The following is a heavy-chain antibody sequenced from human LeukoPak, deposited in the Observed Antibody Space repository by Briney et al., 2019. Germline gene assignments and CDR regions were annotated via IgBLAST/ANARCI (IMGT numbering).Heavy chain of an antibody. J-gene: IGHJ4*02. Sequence: ASVKVSCKASGYTFTSYGISWVRQAPGQGLEWVGWISAYNRDTNYAQKVQGRVTMTTDTSTTTAYMELRSLTSDDTAVYYCARDLSRATGTTDSYFDYWGQGTLVTVSS. CDR3: ARDLSRATGTTDSYFDY. V-gene: IGHV1-18*01. CDR2: ISAYNRDT. D-gene: IGHD1-1*01. CDR1: GYTFTSYG.